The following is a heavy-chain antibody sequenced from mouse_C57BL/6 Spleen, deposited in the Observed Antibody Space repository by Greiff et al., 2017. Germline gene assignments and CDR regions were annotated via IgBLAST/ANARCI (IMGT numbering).Heavy chain of an antibody. CDR2: ILPGRGST. V-gene: IGHV1-9*01. CDR3: ARRGEYSNYFDY. Sequence: QVQLQQSGAELMKPGASVKLSCKATGYTFTGYWIEWVKQRPGHGLERIGEILPGRGSTNYNEKFKGKATFTADTSNNTAYMQLSSLTTEDAAIYYCARRGEYSNYFDYWGQGTTLTVSS. CDR1: GYTFTGYW. J-gene: IGHJ2*01. D-gene: IGHD2-5*01.